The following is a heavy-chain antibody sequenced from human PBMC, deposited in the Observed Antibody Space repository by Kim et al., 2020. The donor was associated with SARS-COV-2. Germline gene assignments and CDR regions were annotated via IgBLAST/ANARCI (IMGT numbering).Heavy chain of an antibody. CDR2: INHSGST. J-gene: IGHJ6*02. CDR3: ARGQRYNWNEPYYYYGMDV. V-gene: IGHV4-34*01. CDR1: GGSFSGYY. Sequence: SQTLSLTCAVYGGSFSGYYWSWIRQPPGKGLEWIGEINHSGSTNYNPSLKSRVTISVDTSKNQFSLKLSSVTAADTAVYYCARGQRYNWNEPYYYYGMDVWGQGTTVTVSS. D-gene: IGHD1-20*01.